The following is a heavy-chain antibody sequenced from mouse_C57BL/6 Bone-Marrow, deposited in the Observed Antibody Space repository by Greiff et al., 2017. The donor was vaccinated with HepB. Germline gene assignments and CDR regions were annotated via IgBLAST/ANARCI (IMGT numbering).Heavy chain of an antibody. V-gene: IGHV2-2*01. CDR2: IWSGGST. Sequence: QVQLQQSGPGLVQPSQSLSITCTVSGFSLTSYGVHWVRQSPGKGLEWLGVIWSGGSTDYNAAFISRLSISKDNSKSQVFFKMNSLQADDTAIYYCARNTRYYGSSEGYFDVWGTGTTVTVSS. CDR1: GFSLTSYG. CDR3: ARNTRYYGSSEGYFDV. J-gene: IGHJ1*03. D-gene: IGHD1-1*01.